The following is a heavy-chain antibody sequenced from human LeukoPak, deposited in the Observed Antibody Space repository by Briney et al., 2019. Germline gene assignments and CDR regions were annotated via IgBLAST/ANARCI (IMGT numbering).Heavy chain of an antibody. CDR2: ISGDGGST. Sequence: GGSLRLSCAASGFTFDDYAMHWVRQAPGKGLEWVALISGDGGSTYYADSVKGRFTISRDNSKNSLYLQMNSLRTEAPALYYCAKDMLYGSGSYYWGQGTLVTVSS. D-gene: IGHD3-10*01. V-gene: IGHV3-43*02. J-gene: IGHJ4*02. CDR1: GFTFDDYA. CDR3: AKDMLYGSGSYY.